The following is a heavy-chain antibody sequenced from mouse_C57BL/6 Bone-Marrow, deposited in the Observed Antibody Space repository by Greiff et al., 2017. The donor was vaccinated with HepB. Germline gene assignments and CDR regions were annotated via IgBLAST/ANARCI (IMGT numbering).Heavy chain of an antibody. Sequence: EVQLVESGGGLVKPGGSLKLSCAASGFTFSSYAMSWVRQTPEKRLEWVATISDGGSYTYYPDNVKGRFTISRDNAKNNLYLQMSHLKSEDTAMYYCPREITTVVGPYYFDYWGQGTTLTVSS. CDR1: GFTFSSYA. V-gene: IGHV5-4*01. J-gene: IGHJ2*01. CDR3: PREITTVVGPYYFDY. D-gene: IGHD1-1*01. CDR2: ISDGGSYT.